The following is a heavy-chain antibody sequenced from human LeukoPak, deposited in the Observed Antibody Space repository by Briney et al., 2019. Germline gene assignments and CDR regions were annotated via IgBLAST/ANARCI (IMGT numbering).Heavy chain of an antibody. D-gene: IGHD6-19*01. CDR2: IYYSGST. Sequence: SETLSLTCTVSGGSISSYYWSWIRQPPGKGLEWIGYIYYSGSTNYNPSLKSRVTISVDTSKNQFSLKLSSVTAADTAVYYCARGGLAVNPYYFDYWGQGTLVTVSS. CDR1: GGSISSYY. CDR3: ARGGLAVNPYYFDY. V-gene: IGHV4-59*01. J-gene: IGHJ4*02.